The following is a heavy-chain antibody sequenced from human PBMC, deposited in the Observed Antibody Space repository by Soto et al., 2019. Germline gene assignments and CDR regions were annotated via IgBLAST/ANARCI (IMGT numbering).Heavy chain of an antibody. D-gene: IGHD3-10*01. V-gene: IGHV1-18*01. J-gene: IGHJ6*02. Sequence: QVQLVQSGAEVKKPGASVKVSCKTSGYIFHNYGISWVRQAPGQGLEWMGWISDYNGNTKYAQKFQGRVTMATDTSTREAYMELRSLRSDDTAVYYCAREGYYSGSESYSPPRYYGMDVWGQGTTVTVSS. CDR3: AREGYYSGSESYSPPRYYGMDV. CDR1: GYIFHNYG. CDR2: ISDYNGNT.